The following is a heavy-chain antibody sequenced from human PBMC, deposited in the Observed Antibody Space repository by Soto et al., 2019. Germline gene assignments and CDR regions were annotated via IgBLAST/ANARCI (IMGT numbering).Heavy chain of an antibody. D-gene: IGHD6-19*01. CDR2: ISAYNGNT. CDR1: GYTFTSYG. CDR3: ARDQPAIRLDHSGWPI. Sequence: ASVKVSCKASGYTFTSYGISWVRQAPGQGLEWMGWISAYNGNTNYAQKLQGRVTMTTDTSTSTAYMELRSLRSDDTAVYYCARDQPAIRLDHSGWPIWGQVTLVTVSS. V-gene: IGHV1-18*04. J-gene: IGHJ4*02.